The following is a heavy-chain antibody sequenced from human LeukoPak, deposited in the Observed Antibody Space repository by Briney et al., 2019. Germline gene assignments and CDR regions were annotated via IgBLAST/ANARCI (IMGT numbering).Heavy chain of an antibody. Sequence: PGGSLRLSCAASGFTFSSYEMNWVRQAPGKGLEWVSYISSSGSTIYYADSVKGRFTISRDNAKNTLYLQMNSLRAEDTAVYYCARAESGYYGDALDIWGQGTMVTVSS. CDR2: ISSSGSTI. D-gene: IGHD3-22*01. CDR3: ARAESGYYGDALDI. V-gene: IGHV3-48*03. J-gene: IGHJ3*02. CDR1: GFTFSSYE.